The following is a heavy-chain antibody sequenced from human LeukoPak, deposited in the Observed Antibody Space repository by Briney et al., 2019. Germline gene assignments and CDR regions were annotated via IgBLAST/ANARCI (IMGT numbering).Heavy chain of an antibody. J-gene: IGHJ6*02. CDR3: ARDHLLPGKKYVSGYGMDV. Sequence: GGSLRLSCAPSGFTFSSYGMHGVRQAPGKGVEWVAVIWYVGSNKYYADSVKGGFTISRNNSKITLYLHMNSLRAEDTAVYYCARDHLLPGKKYVSGYGMDVWGQGTTVTVSS. CDR2: IWYVGSNK. V-gene: IGHV3-33*01. CDR1: GFTFSSYG. D-gene: IGHD3-16*01.